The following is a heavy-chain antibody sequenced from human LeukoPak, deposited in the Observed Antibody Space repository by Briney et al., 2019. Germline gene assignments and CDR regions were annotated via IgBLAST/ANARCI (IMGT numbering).Heavy chain of an antibody. V-gene: IGHV4-30-2*01. Sequence: SETLSLTRTVSGGSISSGGYYWSWIRQPPGKGLEWIGYIYHSGSTYYNPSLKSRVTISVDRSKNQFSLKLSSVTAADTAVYYCARVYEQWLVIDYWGQGTLVTVSS. D-gene: IGHD6-19*01. CDR3: ARVYEQWLVIDY. J-gene: IGHJ4*02. CDR1: GGSISSGGYY. CDR2: IYHSGST.